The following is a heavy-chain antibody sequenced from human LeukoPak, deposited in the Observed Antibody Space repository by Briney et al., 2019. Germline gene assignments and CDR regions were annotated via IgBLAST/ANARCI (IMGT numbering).Heavy chain of an antibody. CDR2: IYYSGST. CDR1: GGSISSYY. CDR3: ARDYYGSGSYLKAYFDY. V-gene: IGHV4-59*12. D-gene: IGHD3-10*01. J-gene: IGHJ4*02. Sequence: SETLSLTCTVSGGSISSYYWSWIRQPPGKGLEWIGYIYYSGSTNYNPSLKSRVTISVDTSKNQFSLKLSSVTAADTAVYYCARDYYGSGSYLKAYFDYWGQGTLVTVSS.